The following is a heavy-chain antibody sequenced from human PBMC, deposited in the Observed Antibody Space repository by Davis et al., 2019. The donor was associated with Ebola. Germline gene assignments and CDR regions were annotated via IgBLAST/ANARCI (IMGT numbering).Heavy chain of an antibody. V-gene: IGHV3-21*01. Sequence: GESLKISCAASGFTFSSYEMNWVRQAPGKGLEWVSCISTSSTYIYYADSVKGRFTISRDNAKNSLYLQLNSLRAEDTAVYYCARVSYTNGLYYFDYWGQGTLVTVSS. D-gene: IGHD6-19*01. CDR1: GFTFSSYE. CDR3: ARVSYTNGLYYFDY. CDR2: ISTSSTYI. J-gene: IGHJ4*02.